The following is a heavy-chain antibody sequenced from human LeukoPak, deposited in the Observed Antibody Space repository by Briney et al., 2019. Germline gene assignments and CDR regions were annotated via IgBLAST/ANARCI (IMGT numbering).Heavy chain of an antibody. CDR3: ARAGYRSSWTLGY. V-gene: IGHV3-7*01. Sequence: PGGSLRLSCAASGFTFSSYWMSWVRQAPGKGLEWVANIKQDGSEKYNAASVKGRFTISRDNAKNSLYLQMNSLRAEDTAVYYCARAGYRSSWTLGYWGQGTLVAVSS. CDR1: GFTFSSYW. D-gene: IGHD6-13*01. J-gene: IGHJ4*02. CDR2: IKQDGSEK.